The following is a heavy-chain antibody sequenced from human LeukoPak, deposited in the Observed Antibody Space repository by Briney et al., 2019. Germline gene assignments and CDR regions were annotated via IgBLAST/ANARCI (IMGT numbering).Heavy chain of an antibody. CDR1: GFTFSSYG. D-gene: IGHD3-9*01. CDR2: IWYDGSNK. J-gene: IGHJ3*02. V-gene: IGHV3-33*01. CDR3: ARASSKQLAGYLPDGFDI. Sequence: GGSLRLSCAASGFTFSSYGMHWVRQAPGKGLEWVAVIWYDGSNKYYADSVKGRFTISRDNSKNTLYLQMNSLRAEDTAVYYCARASSKQLAGYLPDGFDIWGQGTMVTVSS.